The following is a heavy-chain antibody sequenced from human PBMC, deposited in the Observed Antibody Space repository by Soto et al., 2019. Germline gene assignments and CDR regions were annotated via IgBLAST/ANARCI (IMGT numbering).Heavy chain of an antibody. CDR3: AKDLGYCSSTSCQADYYGMDV. J-gene: IGHJ6*02. D-gene: IGHD2-2*01. V-gene: IGHV3-23*01. Sequence: GGSLRLSCAASGFTFSSYAMSWVRQAPGKGLEWVSAISGSGGSTYYADSVKGRFTISRDNSKNTLYLQMNSLRAEDTAVYYCAKDLGYCSSTSCQADYYGMDVWGQGTTVTVSS. CDR1: GFTFSSYA. CDR2: ISGSGGST.